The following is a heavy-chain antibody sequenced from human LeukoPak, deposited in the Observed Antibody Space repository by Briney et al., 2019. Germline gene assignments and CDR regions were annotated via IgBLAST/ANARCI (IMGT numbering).Heavy chain of an antibody. CDR2: ISSFSSYI. V-gene: IGHV3-21*01. Sequence: GGSLRLSCAASGFTFSSFSMNWVRQAPGKGLEWVSSISSFSSYIYYADSVKGRFTISRDNSKNSLYLQMNSLRAEDTAVYYCARAARHWFDPWGQGTLVTVSS. CDR1: GFTFSSFS. J-gene: IGHJ5*02. CDR3: ARAARHWFDP.